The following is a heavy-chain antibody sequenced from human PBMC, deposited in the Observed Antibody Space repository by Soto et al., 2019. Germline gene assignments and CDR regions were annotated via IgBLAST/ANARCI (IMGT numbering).Heavy chain of an antibody. CDR1: GFTFSSYG. D-gene: IGHD1-26*01. CDR2: ISYDGSNT. J-gene: IGHJ4*02. V-gene: IGHV3-30*18. CDR3: AKEGGLSGSYYISSSYYFDY. Sequence: QVQLVESGGGVVQPGRSLRLSCVASGFTFSSYGMHWVRQAPGKGLEWVAIISYDGSNTYYADSVKGRFTISRDNSKNTLHLQMNRLRAEDTSVYYCAKEGGLSGSYYISSSYYFDYWGQGTLVTVSS.